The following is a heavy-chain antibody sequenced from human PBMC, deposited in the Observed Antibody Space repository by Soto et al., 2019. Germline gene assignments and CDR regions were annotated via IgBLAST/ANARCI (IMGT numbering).Heavy chain of an antibody. CDR3: ARVDQRRVVVVAADLYYGMDV. D-gene: IGHD2-15*01. CDR1: GGTFSSYA. CDR2: IIPIFGTA. Sequence: QVQLVQSGAEVKKPGSSVKVSCKASGGTFSSYAISWVRQAPGQGLEWMGGIIPIFGTANYAQKFQGRVTITADESTSTAYMELSSLRSEDTAVYYCARVDQRRVVVVAADLYYGMDVWGQGTTVTVSS. V-gene: IGHV1-69*01. J-gene: IGHJ6*02.